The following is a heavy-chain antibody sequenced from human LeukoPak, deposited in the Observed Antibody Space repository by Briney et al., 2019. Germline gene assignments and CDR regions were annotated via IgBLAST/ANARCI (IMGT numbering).Heavy chain of an antibody. D-gene: IGHD3-22*01. CDR3: ARDFGTYYYDSSGYYP. CDR1: GFTFRSYS. J-gene: IGHJ5*02. Sequence: TGGSLRLSCAASGFTFRSYSMNWVRQAPGKGLEWVSFISGMSSTIYYADSVKGRFTTSRDNAKNSVYLQMNSLRDEDTAVYYCARDFGTYYYDSSGYYPWGQGTLVTVSS. CDR2: ISGMSSTI. V-gene: IGHV3-48*02.